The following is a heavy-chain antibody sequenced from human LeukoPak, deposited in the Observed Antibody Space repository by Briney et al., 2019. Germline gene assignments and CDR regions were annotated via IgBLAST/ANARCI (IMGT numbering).Heavy chain of an antibody. CDR2: ISGNGDKT. D-gene: IGHD3-10*01. J-gene: IGHJ3*02. CDR3: ARERWFGEADEVGAFDI. CDR1: GFTFSSYA. Sequence: GGSLRLSCAASGFTFSSYAMHWVRQAPGKGPEYVAAISGNGDKTHYGGSVQGRFTVSRDNSKNTLYLQMNSLRAEDTAVYYCARERWFGEADEVGAFDIWGQGTMVTVSS. V-gene: IGHV3-64*02.